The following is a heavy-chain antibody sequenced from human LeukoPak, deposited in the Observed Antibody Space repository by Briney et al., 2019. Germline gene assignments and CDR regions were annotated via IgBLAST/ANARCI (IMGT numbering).Heavy chain of an antibody. CDR2: IIPIFGIA. V-gene: IGHV1-69*04. CDR1: GGTFSSYA. D-gene: IGHD2-15*01. J-gene: IGHJ5*02. Sequence: AASVKVSCKASGGTFSSYAISWVRQAPGQGLEWMGRIIPIFGIANYAQKFQGRVTITADKSTSTAYMELSSLRSEDTAVYYCAGVVWDCRGGSCYSVSWFDPWGQGTLVTVSS. CDR3: AGVVWDCRGGSCYSVSWFDP.